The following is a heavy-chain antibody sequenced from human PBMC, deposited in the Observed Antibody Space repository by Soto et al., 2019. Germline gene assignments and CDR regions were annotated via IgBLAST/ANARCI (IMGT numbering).Heavy chain of an antibody. V-gene: IGHV1-24*01. D-gene: IGHD3-9*01. J-gene: IGHJ6*02. Sequence: SVKVSCKVSGYTLTELSMHWVRQAPGKGLEWMGGFDPEDGETIYAQKFQGRVTMTEDTSTDTAYMELSSLRSEDTAVYYCASFLTRGYYYYYGMDVWGQGTTVTVSS. CDR2: FDPEDGET. CDR1: GYTLTELS. CDR3: ASFLTRGYYYYYGMDV.